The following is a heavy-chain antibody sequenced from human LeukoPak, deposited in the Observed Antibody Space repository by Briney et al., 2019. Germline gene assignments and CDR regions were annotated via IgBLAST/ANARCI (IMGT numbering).Heavy chain of an antibody. V-gene: IGHV3-7*01. D-gene: IGHD6-19*01. J-gene: IGHJ4*02. CDR2: IKQDGSEK. CDR1: GFTFSSYW. CDR3: ARRSSKAVAASPHFDY. Sequence: GGSLRLSCAASGFTFSSYWMSWVRQAPGKGLEWVANIKQDGSEKYYVDSVKGRFTISRDNAKNSLYPQMNSLRAEDTAVYYCARRSSKAVAASPHFDYWGQGTLVTVSS.